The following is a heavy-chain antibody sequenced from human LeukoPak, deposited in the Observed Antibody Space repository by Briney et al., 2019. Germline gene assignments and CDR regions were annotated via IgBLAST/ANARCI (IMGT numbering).Heavy chain of an antibody. CDR2: ISSSSSYI. CDR3: ARSRDGYNAYNWFDP. Sequence: GGSLRLSCAASGFTFSSYSMNWVRQAPGKGLEWVSSISSSSSYIYYADSVKGRFTISRDNAKNSLYLQMNSLRADDTAVYYCARSRDGYNAYNWFDPWGQGTLVTVSS. CDR1: GFTFSSYS. J-gene: IGHJ5*02. V-gene: IGHV3-21*04. D-gene: IGHD5-24*01.